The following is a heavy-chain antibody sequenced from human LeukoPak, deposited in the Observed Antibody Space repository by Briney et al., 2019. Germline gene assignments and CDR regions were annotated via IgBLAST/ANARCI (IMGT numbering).Heavy chain of an antibody. V-gene: IGHV3-7*01. CDR2: IKQDGSET. CDR3: ATRGDLSWFGALRH. D-gene: IGHD3-16*02. J-gene: IGHJ4*02. Sequence: GSLRLSCVVSELSISNYWMDWFRQAPRKGLEWVAFIKQDGSETSYADSVKGRFTISRDNARNSLFLQMNSLRAEDTAVYYCATRGDLSWFGALRHWSQGTLVTVSS. CDR1: ELSISNYW.